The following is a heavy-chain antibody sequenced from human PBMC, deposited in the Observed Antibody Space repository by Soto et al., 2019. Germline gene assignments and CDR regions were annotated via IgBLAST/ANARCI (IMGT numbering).Heavy chain of an antibody. CDR3: CARDGXXXXGLGWFDP. Sequence: QVQLQESGPRLVKPSQTLSLTCTVSGDSISRGGYYWNWLRQHPRKGLEWIGYIYHSGSTIYNPSLKSRVTXXXXXXXXXXXXXLXXXXXXXXXXXXCARDGXXXXGLGWFDPWGQGILVTVSS. V-gene: IGHV4-31*03. J-gene: IGHJ5*02. D-gene: IGHD3-16*01. CDR1: GDSISRGGYY. CDR2: IYHSGST.